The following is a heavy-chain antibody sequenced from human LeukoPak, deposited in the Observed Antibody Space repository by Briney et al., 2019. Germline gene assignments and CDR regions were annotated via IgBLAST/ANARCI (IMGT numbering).Heavy chain of an antibody. CDR3: TTRLS. CDR1: GFNFNDAY. J-gene: IGHJ4*01. D-gene: IGHD2-21*02. V-gene: IGHV3-15*05. CDR2: IKTKAEGETI. Sequence: GESLRLSCAASGFNFNDAYMTWVRQAPEKGLEWVGRIKTKAEGETIHYAAPVKGRFSISRDDLRTTVYLQMNDLKADDTATYYCTTRLSWGHGTLVTVSS.